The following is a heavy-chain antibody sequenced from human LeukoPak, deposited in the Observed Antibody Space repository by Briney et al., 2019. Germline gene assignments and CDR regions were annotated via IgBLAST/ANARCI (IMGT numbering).Heavy chain of an antibody. CDR1: GYTFTSYY. V-gene: IGHV1-46*01. CDR2: INPSGGST. J-gene: IGHJ4*02. CDR3: ARDGYRAYYFDY. Sequence: ASVKVSCKASGYTFTSYYMHWVRQAPGQELEWMGIINPSGGSTSYAQKFQGRVTMTRDMSTSTVYMELSSLRSEDTAVYYCARDGYRAYYFDYWGQGTLVTVSS. D-gene: IGHD1-1*01.